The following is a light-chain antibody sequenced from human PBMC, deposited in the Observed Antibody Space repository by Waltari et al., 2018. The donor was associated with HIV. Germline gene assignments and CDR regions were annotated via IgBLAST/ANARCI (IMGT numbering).Light chain of an antibody. Sequence: IVMAKSPATLSLSPGARATVSCGASQNIGSSLAWYQQKHGQPPRLLVYGASAGATGISDNFIGSGSGTNFTLTINNVQSEDFAVYFCQQYNSWPFTFGEGTKLEIK. V-gene: IGKV3-15*01. CDR2: GAS. J-gene: IGKJ4*01. CDR3: QQYNSWPFT. CDR1: QNIGSS.